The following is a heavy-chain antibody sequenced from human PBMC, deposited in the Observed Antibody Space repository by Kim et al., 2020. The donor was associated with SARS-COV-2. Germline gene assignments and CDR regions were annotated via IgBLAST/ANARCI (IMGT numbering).Heavy chain of an antibody. V-gene: IGHV1-69*01. CDR3: AGGHSGGYYYYMDV. D-gene: IGHD6-19*01. J-gene: IGHJ6*03. Sequence: AQKFQGRVTITADESTSTAYMGLSSLRSEDTAVYYCAGGHSGGYYYYMDVWGKGTTVTVSS.